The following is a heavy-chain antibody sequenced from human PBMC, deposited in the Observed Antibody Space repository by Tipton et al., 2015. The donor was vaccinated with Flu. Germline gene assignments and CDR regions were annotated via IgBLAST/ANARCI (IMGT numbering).Heavy chain of an antibody. V-gene: IGHV3-74*01. CDR3: TREDPRGWFFFDY. D-gene: IGHD6-19*01. CDR1: GFTFGDYW. CDR2: VKSDASST. Sequence: SLRLSCAAPGFTFGDYWMHWVRQAPGKGLVWVSGVKSDASSTRYADAVKGRFTISRDNAKNTLYLQMNSLTAEDTAVYYCTREDPRGWFFFDYWGQGTLVAVSS. J-gene: IGHJ4*02.